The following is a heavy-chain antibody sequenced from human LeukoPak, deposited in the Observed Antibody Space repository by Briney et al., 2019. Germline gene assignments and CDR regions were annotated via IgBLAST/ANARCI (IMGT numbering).Heavy chain of an antibody. Sequence: KTGGSLRLSCAASGFTFSSYSMNWVRQAPGKGLEWVSSISSSSSYIYYADSVKGRFTISRDNAKNSLYLQMNSLRAEDTAVYYCARGGSWGHDAFDIWGQGTMVTVSS. CDR1: GFTFSSYS. CDR3: ARGGSWGHDAFDI. D-gene: IGHD1-26*01. V-gene: IGHV3-21*01. J-gene: IGHJ3*02. CDR2: ISSSSSYI.